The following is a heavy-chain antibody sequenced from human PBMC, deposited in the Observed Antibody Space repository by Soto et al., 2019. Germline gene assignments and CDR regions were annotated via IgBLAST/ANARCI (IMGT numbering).Heavy chain of an antibody. CDR1: GVSISSDNW. CDR3: ARSYFGIYRPLDY. D-gene: IGHD3-9*01. J-gene: IGHJ4*02. V-gene: IGHV4-4*02. CDR2: IYHSGST. Sequence: QVQLQESGPGLVKPSGTLSLTCAVSGVSISSDNWWSWVRQPPGKGLEWIGEIYHSGSTNYNPSLKSRVXXSXDXXKNQCSLKLSSVTAADAAVYYCARSYFGIYRPLDYWGQGTLVTVSS.